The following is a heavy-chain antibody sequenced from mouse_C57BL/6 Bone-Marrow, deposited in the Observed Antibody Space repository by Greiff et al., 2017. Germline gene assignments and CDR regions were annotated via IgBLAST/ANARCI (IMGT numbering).Heavy chain of an antibody. CDR1: GFSFNTYA. J-gene: IGHJ3*01. D-gene: IGHD2-5*01. Sequence: EVKLVESGGGLVQPKGSLKLSCAASGFSFNTYAMNWVRQAPGKGLEWVARIRSKSNNYATYYADSVKDRFTISRDDSESMLYLQMNNLKTEDTAMYYCVRQVYYSNHQAWFAYWGQGTLVTVSA. V-gene: IGHV10-1*01. CDR3: VRQVYYSNHQAWFAY. CDR2: IRSKSNNYAT.